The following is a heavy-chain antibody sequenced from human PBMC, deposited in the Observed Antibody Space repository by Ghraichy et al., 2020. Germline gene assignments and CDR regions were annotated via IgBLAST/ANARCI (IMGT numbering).Heavy chain of an antibody. CDR2: ISYDGSNK. Sequence: GGSLRLSCAASGFTFSSYAMHWVRQAPGKGLEWVAVISYDGSNKYYADSVKGRFTISRDNSKNTLYLQMNSLRAEDTAVYYCARPSIVVVPDPGGAFDIWGQGTMVTVSS. D-gene: IGHD2-2*01. CDR3: ARPSIVVVPDPGGAFDI. CDR1: GFTFSSYA. J-gene: IGHJ3*02. V-gene: IGHV3-30-3*01.